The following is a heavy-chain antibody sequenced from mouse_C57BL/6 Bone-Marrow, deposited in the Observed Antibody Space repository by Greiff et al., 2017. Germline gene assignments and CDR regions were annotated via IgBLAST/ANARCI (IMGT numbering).Heavy chain of an antibody. CDR1: GYTFTNYW. J-gene: IGHJ4*01. CDR3: ARSYDYDDDTLDY. V-gene: IGHV1-64*01. Sequence: QVQLKQPGAELVKPGASVKLSCKASGYTFTNYWMHWVKQRPGQGLEWIGMMHPYGGSPDYNEKFKCEATLIVDKSSRTAYMELRRLTSEDSAVYYCARSYDYDDDTLDYWGQGTSVTVSS. D-gene: IGHD2-4*01. CDR2: MHPYGGSP.